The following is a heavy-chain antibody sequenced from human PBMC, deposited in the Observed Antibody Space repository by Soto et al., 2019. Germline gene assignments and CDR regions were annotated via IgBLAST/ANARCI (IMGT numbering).Heavy chain of an antibody. CDR3: ARQRTTVVTQAYFDH. D-gene: IGHD2-21*02. CDR1: GESISSSSYY. Sequence: ETLSLTCIVSGESISSSSYYWGWIRQPPGKGLEWIGSIYYSGRTYYNPSFKSRVTISIDTSKNQFSLKLSSVTATDTAVYYCARQRTTVVTQAYFDHWGQGALVTFSS. V-gene: IGHV4-39*01. J-gene: IGHJ4*02. CDR2: IYYSGRT.